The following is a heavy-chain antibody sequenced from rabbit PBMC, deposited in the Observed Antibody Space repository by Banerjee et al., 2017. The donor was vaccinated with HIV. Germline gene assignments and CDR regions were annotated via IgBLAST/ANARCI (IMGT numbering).Heavy chain of an antibody. CDR2: IYAGSSGST. CDR3: ARGADGSDWFYFKL. V-gene: IGHV1S40*01. D-gene: IGHD5-1*01. CDR1: GFSFSSSYY. J-gene: IGHJ4*01. Sequence: QSLEESGGDLVKPGASLTLTCTASGFSFSSSYYMCWVRQAPGKGLEWIACIYAGSSGSTYYASWAKGRFTISKTSSTTVTLQMTSLTAADTATYFCARGADGSDWFYFKLWGQGTLVTVS.